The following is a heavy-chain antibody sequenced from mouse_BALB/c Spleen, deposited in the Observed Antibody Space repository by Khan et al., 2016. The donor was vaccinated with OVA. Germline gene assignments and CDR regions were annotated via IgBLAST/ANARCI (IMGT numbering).Heavy chain of an antibody. V-gene: IGHV3-2*02. CDR3: ARGHAY. CDR1: GYSITSDYA. CDR2: ISYGGST. Sequence: VQLQQSGPGLVKPSQSLSLTCTVTGYSITSDYAWNWIRQFPGNKLEWMGYISYGGSTSYTPSLKSRISITRDTSKNQFFLQLNSVTTEDTATYYCARGHAYWGQGTLVTVSA. D-gene: IGHD3-3*01. J-gene: IGHJ3*01.